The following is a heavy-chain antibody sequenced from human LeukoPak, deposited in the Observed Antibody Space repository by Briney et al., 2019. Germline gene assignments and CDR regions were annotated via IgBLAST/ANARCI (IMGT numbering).Heavy chain of an antibody. V-gene: IGHV4-39*01. J-gene: IGHJ5*02. CDR3: ARGYDLGWFDP. CDR2: IYYSGST. CDR1: GGSISSSSYY. Sequence: SETLSLTCTVSGGSISSSSYYWGWIRQPPGKGLEWIGSIYYSGSTYYNPSLKSRVTISVDTSKNQFSLKLSSVTAADTAVYYCARGYDLGWFDPWGQGTLVTVSS. D-gene: IGHD3-3*01.